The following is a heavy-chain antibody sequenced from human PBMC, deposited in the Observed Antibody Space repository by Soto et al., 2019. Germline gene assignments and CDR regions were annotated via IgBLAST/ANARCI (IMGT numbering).Heavy chain of an antibody. CDR2: ISAYNGNT. Sequence: ASVKVSCKASGYTFTSYGISWVRQAPGQGLEWMGWISAYNGNTNYAQKLQGRVTMTTDTSTSTAYMELRSLRSDDTAAYYCARGVAVAGEPGNWFDPWGKGTLVTVSS. CDR3: ARGVAVAGEPGNWFDP. D-gene: IGHD6-19*01. J-gene: IGHJ5*02. V-gene: IGHV1-18*04. CDR1: GYTFTSYG.